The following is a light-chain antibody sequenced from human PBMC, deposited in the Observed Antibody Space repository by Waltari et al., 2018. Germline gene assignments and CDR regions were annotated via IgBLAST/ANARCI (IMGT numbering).Light chain of an antibody. J-gene: IGLJ1*01. CDR1: SSNIGSNY. V-gene: IGLV1-47*01. CDR3: ASWDDSLSGYV. CDR2: RSN. Sequence: QSVLTQPPSASGTPGQRVTISCSGSSSNIGSNYVYWFQQLPGTAPNLLICRSNQRPSGVPDRVSGSKSGTSASLAISGLRSEDEADYYCASWDDSLSGYVFGTGTKVTVL.